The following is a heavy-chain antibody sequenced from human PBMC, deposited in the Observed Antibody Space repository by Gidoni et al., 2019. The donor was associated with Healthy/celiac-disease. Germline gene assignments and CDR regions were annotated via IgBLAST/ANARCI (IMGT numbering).Heavy chain of an antibody. CDR2: IYTSGCT. CDR1: GGSISSSY. Sequence: QVQLQESGPGLVKPSETLSLTCTVSGGSISSSYWSWIRQPAGKGLEWIGRIYTSGCTNYNPSLKSRVTMSVDTSKNQFSLKLSSVTAADTAVYYCARDDDWGPGYCSSTSCKGAFDIWGQGTMVTVSS. CDR3: ARDDDWGPGYCSSTSCKGAFDI. V-gene: IGHV4-4*07. J-gene: IGHJ3*02. D-gene: IGHD2-2*01.